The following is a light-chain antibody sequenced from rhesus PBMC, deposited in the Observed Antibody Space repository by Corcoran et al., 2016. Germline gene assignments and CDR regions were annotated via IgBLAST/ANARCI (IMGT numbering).Light chain of an antibody. V-gene: IGKV3-24*01. Sequence: EIVMTQSPATLSLSPGERATLSCRASQSVSSSLAWYQQKPGQAPRLLIYGASSRATGIPDRFSGSGSGTDFTLTISSLEPGDVAVYYCLQHSNWADSFGQGTKVEIK. J-gene: IGKJ2*01. CDR2: GAS. CDR3: LQHSNWADS. CDR1: QSVSSS.